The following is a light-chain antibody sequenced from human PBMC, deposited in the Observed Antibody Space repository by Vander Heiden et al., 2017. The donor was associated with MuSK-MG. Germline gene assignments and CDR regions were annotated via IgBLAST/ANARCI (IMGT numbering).Light chain of an antibody. J-gene: IGLJ1*01. CDR2: DVS. CDR1: SSDVGAYNY. CDR3: SSYTTSSLDV. V-gene: IGLV2-14*03. Sequence: HSALTQPASVSVSPRPSITASCTGTSSDVGAYNYVSWYQQHPGKAPKVLIYDVSDRPSGVSNRFSGSKSGNTASLTISGLQAEDEADYYCSSYTTSSLDVFGTGTKVTVL.